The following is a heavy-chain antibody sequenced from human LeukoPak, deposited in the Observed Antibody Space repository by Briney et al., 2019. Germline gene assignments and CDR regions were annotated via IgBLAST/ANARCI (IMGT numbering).Heavy chain of an antibody. J-gene: IGHJ4*02. CDR3: ARQGGYSGYDIDY. V-gene: IGHV4-34*01. Sequence: SETLSLTCAVYGGSFSGYYWSWIRQPPGKGLEWIGEINHSGSTNYNPSLKSRVTISVDTSKNQFSLKLSSVTAADTAVYYCARQGGYSGYDIDYWGQGTLVTVSS. CDR2: INHSGST. D-gene: IGHD5-12*01. CDR1: GGSFSGYY.